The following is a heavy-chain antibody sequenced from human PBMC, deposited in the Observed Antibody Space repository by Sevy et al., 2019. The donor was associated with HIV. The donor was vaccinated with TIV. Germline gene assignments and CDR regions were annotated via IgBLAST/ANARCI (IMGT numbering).Heavy chain of an antibody. V-gene: IGHV1-69*13. D-gene: IGHD3-22*01. CDR2: IIPIFGTA. J-gene: IGHJ4*02. CDR3: ARAQHTYYYDSSGYRYYFDY. CDR1: GGTFSSYA. Sequence: ASVKVSCKASGGTFSSYAISWVRQAPGQGLEWMGGIIPIFGTANYAQKFQGRVTITADESTSTAYMELSSLRSEDTAGYYCARAQHTYYYDSSGYRYYFDYWGQGTLVTVSS.